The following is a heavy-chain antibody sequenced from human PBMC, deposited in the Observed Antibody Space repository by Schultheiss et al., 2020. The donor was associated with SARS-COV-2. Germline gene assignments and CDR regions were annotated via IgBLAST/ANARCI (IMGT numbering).Heavy chain of an antibody. CDR1: GDSMKDNH. CDR3: ARGNDFVYFFDS. Sequence: SETLSLTCSVSGDSMKDNHWSWIRQPPGKGLEWIADMYYSGKSDYNPTLRSRDTISIDTSRNQFSLKLTSLTAADTAIYYCARGNDFVYFFDSWGQGTLVTVSS. CDR2: MYYSGKS. V-gene: IGHV4-59*08. D-gene: IGHD3-3*01. J-gene: IGHJ4*02.